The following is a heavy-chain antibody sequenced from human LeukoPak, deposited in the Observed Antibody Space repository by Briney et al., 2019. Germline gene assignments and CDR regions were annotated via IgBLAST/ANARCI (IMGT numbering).Heavy chain of an antibody. J-gene: IGHJ4*02. V-gene: IGHV1-3*01. D-gene: IGHD2-21*02. Sequence: PGASVTVSCKASGYNFITYAMHWVRQAPGQGLEWMGYINVGNGDTKYSQKFQGRVTITRDTSASTAYMDLSSLRSEDTAVYYCARNTETAIPLPYYFDYWGQGTLVTVSS. CDR3: ARNTETAIPLPYYFDY. CDR2: INVGNGDT. CDR1: GYNFITYA.